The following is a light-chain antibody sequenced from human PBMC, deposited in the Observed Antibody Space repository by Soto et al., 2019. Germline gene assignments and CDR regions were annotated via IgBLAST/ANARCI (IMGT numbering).Light chain of an antibody. CDR2: GAP. J-gene: IGKJ2*01. V-gene: IGKV3-15*01. CDR3: QHYNTWSYT. Sequence: EILMTQSPATLSVSPGERATLSCRASQSVSTNLAWYQQKPGQPPRLLIYGAPNRATGIPARFSGSGSGTEFTLTFSSLQSEDFAVYYCQHYNTWSYTFAQGTKLEIK. CDR1: QSVSTN.